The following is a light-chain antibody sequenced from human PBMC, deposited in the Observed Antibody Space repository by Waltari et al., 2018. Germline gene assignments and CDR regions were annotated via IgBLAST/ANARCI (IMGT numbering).Light chain of an antibody. CDR1: QNVDRY. J-gene: IGKJ1*01. Sequence: TQMTQSPSSLSASVGDRVSITCRASQNVDRYLNWYQQKPGTAPRLLVSGASSLQSGVPSRFSGGGSGTDFTLTINSLQPEDVAVYYCQQYYNTQWTFGQGTKVEAK. CDR3: QQYYNTQWT. CDR2: GAS. V-gene: IGKV1-39*01.